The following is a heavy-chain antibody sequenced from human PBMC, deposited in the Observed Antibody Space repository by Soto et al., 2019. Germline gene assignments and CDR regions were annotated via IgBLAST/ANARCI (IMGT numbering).Heavy chain of an antibody. CDR2: INHSGST. Sequence: QVQLQQWGAGLLKPSETLSLTCAVYGGSLSGFYWSWIRQAPGKGLEWIGEINHSGSTNYNPSLRSRVTISVDTYKNQFSLKLRSLTAADTAVYYCVREGHYDLWGYYYGMDVWGQGTTVTVSS. D-gene: IGHD3-3*01. CDR3: VREGHYDLWGYYYGMDV. J-gene: IGHJ6*02. CDR1: GGSLSGFY. V-gene: IGHV4-34*01.